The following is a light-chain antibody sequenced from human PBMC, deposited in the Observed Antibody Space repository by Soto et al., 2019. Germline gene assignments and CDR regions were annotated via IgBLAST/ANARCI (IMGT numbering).Light chain of an antibody. V-gene: IGKV1-9*01. J-gene: IGKJ4*01. CDR2: AAS. CDR1: QGISSY. CDR3: QQLNSYPLT. Sequence: DIQLTQSPSFLSASVGDIVTITCRASQGISSYLAWYQQKPGKAPKLLIYAASTLQSGVPSRFSGSGSGTEFTLTISSLQPEEFATDDCQQLNSYPLTFGGGTKVEIK.